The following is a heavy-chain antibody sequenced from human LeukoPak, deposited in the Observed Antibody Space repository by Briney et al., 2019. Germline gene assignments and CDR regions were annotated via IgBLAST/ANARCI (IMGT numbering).Heavy chain of an antibody. Sequence: PGGSLRLSCAASGFTFSSYPMSWVRQAPGKGLEWVSAISGSGGSTYYADSVKGRFTISRDNSKNTLYLQMNSLRAEDTAVYYCAKDTSGLGTYYYYYGMDVWGQGTTVTVSS. CDR2: ISGSGGST. J-gene: IGHJ6*02. CDR3: AKDTSGLGTYYYYYGMDV. CDR1: GFTFSSYP. V-gene: IGHV3-23*01. D-gene: IGHD1-1*01.